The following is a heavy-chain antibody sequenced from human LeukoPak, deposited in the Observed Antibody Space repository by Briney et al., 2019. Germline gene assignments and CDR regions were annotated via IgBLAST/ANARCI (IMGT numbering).Heavy chain of an antibody. CDR3: ATRYCSGGSCYWDV. D-gene: IGHD2-15*01. V-gene: IGHV3-7*01. J-gene: IGHJ6*04. CDR1: GFTFSSDW. Sequence: GGSLRLSCAASGFTFSSDWMSWVRQAPGKGLEWVADIKQDGSDKYYVDSVKGRFTISRDNAKNSLYLQMNSLRAEDTAVYYCATRYCSGGSCYWDVWGKGTTVTISS. CDR2: IKQDGSDK.